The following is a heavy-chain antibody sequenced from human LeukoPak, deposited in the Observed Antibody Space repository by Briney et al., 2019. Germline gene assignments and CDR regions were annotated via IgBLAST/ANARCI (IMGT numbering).Heavy chain of an antibody. V-gene: IGHV5-10-1*01. CDR1: GYSFPNYW. J-gene: IGHJ4*02. Sequence: GESLKISCKGSGYSFPNYWITWVRQMPGKGLEWMGRIDPSDSYTDYSPSFRGHATISADNSISTAYLQWSSLKASDTATYYCARRVPCSGTSCYHFDYWGQGTLVTVSS. CDR3: ARRVPCSGTSCYHFDY. D-gene: IGHD2-2*01. CDR2: IDPSDSYT.